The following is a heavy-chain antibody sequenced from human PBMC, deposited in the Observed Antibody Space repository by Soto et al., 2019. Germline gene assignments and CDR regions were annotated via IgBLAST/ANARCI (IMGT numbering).Heavy chain of an antibody. Sequence: QVQLVQSGGGVVQAGRSLRLSCAASGFTFRTYGMHWVRQAPGKGLEWVAVISDDGKNKYNLASVEGRFTISRDNSKSMLFLQMYGLRTEDTAVYYCAKGGGYTSGTNDAFDFLGPGTMVTVSS. V-gene: IGHV3-30*18. D-gene: IGHD5-18*01. CDR1: GFTFRTYG. CDR2: ISDDGKNK. J-gene: IGHJ3*01. CDR3: AKGGGYTSGTNDAFDF.